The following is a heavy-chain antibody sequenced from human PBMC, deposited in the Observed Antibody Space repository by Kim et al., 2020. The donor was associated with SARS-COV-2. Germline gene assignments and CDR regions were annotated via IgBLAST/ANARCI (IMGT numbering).Heavy chain of an antibody. CDR2: SDPEDGET. CDR1: GYTLTELS. J-gene: IGHJ4*02. V-gene: IGHV1-24*01. Sequence: ASVKVSCKVSGYTLTELSMHWVRQAPGKGLEWMGGSDPEDGETIYAQKFQGRVTMTEDTSTDTAYMDLSSLRSEDTAVYYCATLDSSGYYKEYYFDYWGQGTLVTVSS. CDR3: ATLDSSGYYKEYYFDY. D-gene: IGHD3-22*01.